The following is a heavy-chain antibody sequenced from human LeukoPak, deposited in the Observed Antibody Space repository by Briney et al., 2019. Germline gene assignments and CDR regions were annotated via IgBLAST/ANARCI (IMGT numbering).Heavy chain of an antibody. J-gene: IGHJ4*02. CDR1: GFTFSSYS. CDR2: ISSSSSTI. D-gene: IGHD2-2*01. CDR3: ARVGAPKASLVVVPAAIFEADY. V-gene: IGHV3-48*01. Sequence: SGGSLRLSCAASGFTFSSYSMNWVRQAPGKGLEWVSYISSSSSTIYYADSVKGRFTISRDNAKNSLYLQMNSLRAEDTAVYYCARVGAPKASLVVVPAAIFEADYWGQGTLVTVSS.